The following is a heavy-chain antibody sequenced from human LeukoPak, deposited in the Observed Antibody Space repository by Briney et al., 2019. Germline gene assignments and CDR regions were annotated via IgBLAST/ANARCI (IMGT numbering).Heavy chain of an antibody. Sequence: ASVKVSCKASGYTFTGYYMHWVRQAPGQGLEWMGWINPNSGGTNYAQKFQGRVNMTRDTSISTAYMELSRLRSDDTAVYYCASGSGGYSYGDFDYWGQGTLVTVSS. V-gene: IGHV1-2*02. CDR1: GYTFTGYY. J-gene: IGHJ4*02. CDR3: ASGSGGYSYGDFDY. D-gene: IGHD5-18*01. CDR2: INPNSGGT.